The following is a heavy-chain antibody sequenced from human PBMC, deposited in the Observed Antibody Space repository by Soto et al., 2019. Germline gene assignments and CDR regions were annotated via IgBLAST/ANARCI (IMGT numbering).Heavy chain of an antibody. J-gene: IGHJ6*02. CDR3: RSSSRYSTDV. Sequence: QLQLQESGPGLVKPSETLSLSCTVSGGSITSSSYWGWIRQPPGKGLEWIGSIYSTGNTYYNPSLKGRVTISADTSKNQFSLNLGSVTAADTAVYYCRSSSRYSTDVWGQGTTVYVSS. V-gene: IGHV4-39*01. CDR2: IYSTGNT. D-gene: IGHD6-13*01. CDR1: GGSITSSSY.